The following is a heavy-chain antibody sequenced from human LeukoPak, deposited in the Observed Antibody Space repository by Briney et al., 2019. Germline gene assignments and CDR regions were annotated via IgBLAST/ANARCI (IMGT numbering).Heavy chain of an antibody. CDR1: GGSTSSYY. J-gene: IGHJ4*02. CDR3: ARGVYIAAAQYGY. D-gene: IGHD6-13*01. CDR2: IYYSGST. V-gene: IGHV4-59*01. Sequence: SETLSLTCTVSGGSTSSYYWSSIRQPPGKGLEWIGYIYYSGSTNYNPSLKSRVPISVDTSKNQFSLKLSSVTAADTAVYYCARGVYIAAAQYGYWGQGTLVSVSS.